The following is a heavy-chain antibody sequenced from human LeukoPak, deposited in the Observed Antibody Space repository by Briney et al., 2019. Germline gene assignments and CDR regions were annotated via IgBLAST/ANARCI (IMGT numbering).Heavy chain of an antibody. CDR2: IHPKTGVT. D-gene: IGHD3-16*01. Sequence: ASVKVSCKASGYSFTDHYLHWLRQAPGQGLEWMAWIHPKTGVTNYAERFQGRLSLTRDTSISTLYMALTSLTSDDTAVYYCARDHTWGPAYWGQGTLVSVSS. J-gene: IGHJ4*02. V-gene: IGHV1-2*02. CDR3: ARDHTWGPAY. CDR1: GYSFTDHY.